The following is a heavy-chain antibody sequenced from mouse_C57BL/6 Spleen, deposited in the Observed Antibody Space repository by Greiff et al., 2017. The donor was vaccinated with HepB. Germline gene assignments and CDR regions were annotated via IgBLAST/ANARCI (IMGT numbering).Heavy chain of an antibody. D-gene: IGHD2-4*01. CDR2: IYPGDGDT. J-gene: IGHJ3*01. CDR3: ARGGLRRDGFAY. V-gene: IGHV1-80*01. Sequence: QVQLKESGAELVKPGASVKISCKASGYAFSSYWMNWVKQRPGKGLEWIGQIYPGDGDTNYNGKFKGKATLTADKSSSTAYMQLSSLTSEDSAVYFCARGGLRRDGFAYWGQETLVTVSA. CDR1: GYAFSSYW.